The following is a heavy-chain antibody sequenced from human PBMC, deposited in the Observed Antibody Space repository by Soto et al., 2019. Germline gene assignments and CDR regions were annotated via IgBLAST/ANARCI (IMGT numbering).Heavy chain of an antibody. CDR1: GFTFSSYA. D-gene: IGHD2-15*01. CDR2: ISGSGGST. Sequence: EVQLLESGGGLVQPGGSLRLSCAASGFTFSSYAMSWVRQAPGMGLEWVSAISGSGGSTYYADSVKGRFTISRDNSKNTLYLQMNSLRAEDTAVYYCAKDFQDIVVVVAAPFDYWGQGTLVTVSS. V-gene: IGHV3-23*01. J-gene: IGHJ4*02. CDR3: AKDFQDIVVVVAAPFDY.